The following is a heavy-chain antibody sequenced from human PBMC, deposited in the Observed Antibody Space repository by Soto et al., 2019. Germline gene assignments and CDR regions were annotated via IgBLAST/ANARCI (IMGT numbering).Heavy chain of an antibody. CDR3: AKPFAATSSSDAFDI. Sequence: DVQLLESGRGLVQPGGSLRLSCAASGFTFSTYAMSWVRQAPGKGLEWVSAISGSGGGTYYADSVKGRFTISRDNSKNTLYLQMNSLRAEDTAVYYCAKPFAATSSSDAFDIWGQGTMVTVSS. CDR2: ISGSGGGT. J-gene: IGHJ3*02. CDR1: GFTFSTYA. D-gene: IGHD6-13*01. V-gene: IGHV3-23*01.